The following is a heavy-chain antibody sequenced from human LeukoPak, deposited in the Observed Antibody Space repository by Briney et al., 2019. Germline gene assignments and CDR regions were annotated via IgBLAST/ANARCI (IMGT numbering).Heavy chain of an antibody. CDR2: IYYIRNT. V-gene: IGHV4-61*08. Sequence: PSETLSLTCTVSGGSVGSAGYYWSWIRQPPGGGLEWIGCIYYIRNTNYNPSPKSRVTMSLDPCKNQFSLKLNSVTAADTAVYYCARTQSQSGSYRYYFGYWGQGTLVTVSS. CDR1: GGSVGSAGYY. D-gene: IGHD1-26*01. J-gene: IGHJ4*02. CDR3: ARTQSQSGSYRYYFGY.